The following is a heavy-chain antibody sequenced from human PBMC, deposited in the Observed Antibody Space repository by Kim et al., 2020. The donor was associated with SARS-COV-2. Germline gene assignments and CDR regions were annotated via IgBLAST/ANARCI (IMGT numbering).Heavy chain of an antibody. CDR2: IYWDDDK. D-gene: IGHD2-2*01. J-gene: IGHJ4*02. CDR1: GFSLSTRGVG. V-gene: IGHV2-5*02. Sequence: SGPTLVKPTQTLTLTCTFSGFSLSTRGVGVGWIRQPPGKALEWLALIYWDDDKRYSSSLKNRLTITKDTSKNQVVLTMTNMDPVDTATYYCAHSPCSGSSCSSHPAFDYWGQGALVTVSS. CDR3: AHSPCSGSSCSSHPAFDY.